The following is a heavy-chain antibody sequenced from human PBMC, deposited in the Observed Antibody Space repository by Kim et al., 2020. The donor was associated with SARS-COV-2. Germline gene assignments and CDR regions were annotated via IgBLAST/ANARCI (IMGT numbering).Heavy chain of an antibody. D-gene: IGHD3-22*01. CDR1: GYTFTCYD. J-gene: IGHJ4*02. V-gene: IGHV1-8*01. Sequence: ASVKVSCKASGYTFTCYDINWVRQATGQGLEWMGWMNPNSGNTGYAQKFQGRVTMTRNTSISTAYMELSSLRSEDTAVYYCARGYPYYYDSSGYYPVDYWGQGTLVTVSS. CDR3: ARGYPYYYDSSGYYPVDY. CDR2: MNPNSGNT.